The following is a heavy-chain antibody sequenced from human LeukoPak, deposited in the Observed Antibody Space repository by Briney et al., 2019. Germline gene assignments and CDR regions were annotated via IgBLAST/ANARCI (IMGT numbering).Heavy chain of an antibody. CDR3: AREMSRGHWNYLYSFDY. CDR2: TNPNSGGT. D-gene: IGHD1-7*01. CDR1: GYTFTGYY. V-gene: IGHV1-2*02. J-gene: IGHJ4*02. Sequence: GSVRVSCKASGYTFTGYYMQGVRQAPGQGLEGMGWTNPNSGGTNYAQKFQGRVTITRDTSISTAYMEVSRLRSDDTAVYYCAREMSRGHWNYLYSFDYWGQGTLVTVSS.